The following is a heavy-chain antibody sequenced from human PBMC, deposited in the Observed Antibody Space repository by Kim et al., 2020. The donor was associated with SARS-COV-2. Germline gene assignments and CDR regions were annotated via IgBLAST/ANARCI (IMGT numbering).Heavy chain of an antibody. J-gene: IGHJ5*02. CDR3: ARDDYYGSGGMFDP. V-gene: IGHV1-18*01. D-gene: IGHD3-10*01. Sequence: QRLQGRVTMTTDTSTSTAYMELRSLRSDDTAVYYCARDDYYGSGGMFDPWGQGTLVTVSS.